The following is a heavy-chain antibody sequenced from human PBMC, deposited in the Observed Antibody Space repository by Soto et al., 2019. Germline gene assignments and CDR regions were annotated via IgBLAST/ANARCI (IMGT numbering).Heavy chain of an antibody. Sequence: QVQVVQSGAEVKRPGSSVNVSCKASGGYFNNRQTLNSYPISWVRQAPGQGLEWMGGIIPLFGTTNYAQRFQGRVTITADKSTSTTYLALNNVTSDDTAVYYCAKSWGGEIYYYYDAMDVWGHWTTVTVSS. V-gene: IGHV1-69*06. CDR1: GGYFNNRQTLNSYP. J-gene: IGHJ6*02. D-gene: IGHD3-16*01. CDR2: IIPLFGTT. CDR3: AKSWGGEIYYYYDAMDV.